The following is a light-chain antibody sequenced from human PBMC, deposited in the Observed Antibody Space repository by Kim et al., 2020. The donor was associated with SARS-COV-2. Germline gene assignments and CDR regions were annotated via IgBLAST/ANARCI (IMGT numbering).Light chain of an antibody. Sequence: SASVGDSVTITCRASQSITTWLAWYQQKPGKAPKLLIYKASSLESGVPSRFSGSGSGTEFILTISSLQPDDFATYYCQQYNSYSYTFGQGTKLEI. CDR3: QQYNSYSYT. CDR1: QSITTW. CDR2: KAS. V-gene: IGKV1-5*03. J-gene: IGKJ2*01.